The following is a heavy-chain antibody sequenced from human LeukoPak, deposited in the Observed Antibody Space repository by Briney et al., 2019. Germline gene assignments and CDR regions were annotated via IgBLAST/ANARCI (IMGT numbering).Heavy chain of an antibody. J-gene: IGHJ5*02. CDR1: GGSFSSSSYY. D-gene: IGHD2-21*01. CDR3: ARHVAAGYVTSRKNLFPRYDP. CDR2: IYYSGIT. Sequence: SETLSLTCTVSGGSFSSSSYYWGWIRQPPGKGLEWIGSIYYSGITYYNPSLKSRVTISVDKSKNQFSLKLSSVTAADTAVYCCARHVAAGYVTSRKNLFPRYDPWGQGTLVTVSS. V-gene: IGHV4-39*01.